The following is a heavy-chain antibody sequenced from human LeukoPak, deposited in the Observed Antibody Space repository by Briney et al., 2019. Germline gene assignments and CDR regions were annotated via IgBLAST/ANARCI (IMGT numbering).Heavy chain of an antibody. J-gene: IGHJ6*03. V-gene: IGHV4-61*02. Sequence: SETLSLTCTVSGGSISSGSYYWSWIRQPAGKGLEWIGRIYTSGSTNYNPSLKSRVTISVDTSKNQFSLKLSSVTAADMAVHYCARAVVVGWYYMDVWGKGTTVTVSS. CDR3: ARAVVVGWYYMDV. D-gene: IGHD2-2*01. CDR1: GGSISSGSYY. CDR2: IYTSGST.